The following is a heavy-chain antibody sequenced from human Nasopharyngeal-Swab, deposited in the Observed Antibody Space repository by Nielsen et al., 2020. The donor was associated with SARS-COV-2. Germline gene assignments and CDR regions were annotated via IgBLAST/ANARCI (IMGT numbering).Heavy chain of an antibody. J-gene: IGHJ4*02. CDR3: AKDIAMVRGVISFPYFDY. V-gene: IGHV3-23*01. CDR2: ISGSGGST. Sequence: WIRQPPGKGLEWVSAISGSGGSTYYADSVKGRFTISRDNSKSTLYLQMNSLRAEDTAVYYCAKDIAMVRGVISFPYFDYWGQGTLVTVSS. D-gene: IGHD3-10*01.